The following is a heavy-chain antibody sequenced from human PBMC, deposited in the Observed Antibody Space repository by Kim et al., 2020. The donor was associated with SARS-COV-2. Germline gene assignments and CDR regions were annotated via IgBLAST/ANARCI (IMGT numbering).Heavy chain of an antibody. D-gene: IGHD2-2*02. Sequence: ASVKVSCKASGYTFTSYDINWVRQASGQGPEWMGSMNPNSGNTGYAQKFQGRVTMTRDTSISTAYMELNSLRSEDRAVYYCARGDRYCSSSSCYNYWGQGTLVTVSS. CDR2: MNPNSGNT. CDR3: ARGDRYCSSSSCYNY. V-gene: IGHV1-8*01. J-gene: IGHJ4*02. CDR1: GYTFTSYD.